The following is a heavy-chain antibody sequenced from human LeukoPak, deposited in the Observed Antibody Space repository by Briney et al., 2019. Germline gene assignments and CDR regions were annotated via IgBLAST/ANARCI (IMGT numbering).Heavy chain of an antibody. J-gene: IGHJ4*02. CDR3: ARERPPGDSSNWFLEGYFDI. Sequence: SVKVSCKASGGTFSSYAITWVRQAPGQGLDWMGRIIPIFGTANYAQKFQGRVTITTDESTSTAYMELSTLRSDDTAVYYCARERPPGDSSNWFLEGYFDIWGQGTLVTVSS. V-gene: IGHV1-69*05. CDR1: GGTFSSYA. D-gene: IGHD6-13*01. CDR2: IIPIFGTA.